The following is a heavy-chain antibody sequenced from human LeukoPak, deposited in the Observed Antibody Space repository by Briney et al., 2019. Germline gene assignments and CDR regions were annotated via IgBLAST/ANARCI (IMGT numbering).Heavy chain of an antibody. CDR1: GFTFTNYA. D-gene: IGHD3-22*01. Sequence: GGSLRLSCAASGFTFTNYAMTWVRQAPGKGLEWVSSIPVSGGRTYYTDSVKGRFTISRDNSKNALYLQMDSLSAEDTAVYYFAKGDGGAYDNSGWVDYFDYWGQGTLVTVSS. CDR3: AKGDGGAYDNSGWVDYFDY. J-gene: IGHJ4*02. V-gene: IGHV3-23*01. CDR2: IPVSGGRT.